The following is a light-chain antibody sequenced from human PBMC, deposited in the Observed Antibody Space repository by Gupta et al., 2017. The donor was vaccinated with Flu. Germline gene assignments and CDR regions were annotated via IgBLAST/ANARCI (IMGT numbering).Light chain of an antibody. Sequence: SPSSLSASVGDRVTISCRASQDITGYLNWYQHKPGKAPKPLMFLTSRLQKGVPERFSGCGSGTDFTLTINRLQPEDFATYYCQQSYRLPTFGQGTKVEIK. J-gene: IGKJ1*01. V-gene: IGKV1-39*01. CDR1: QDITGY. CDR3: QQSYRLPT. CDR2: LTS.